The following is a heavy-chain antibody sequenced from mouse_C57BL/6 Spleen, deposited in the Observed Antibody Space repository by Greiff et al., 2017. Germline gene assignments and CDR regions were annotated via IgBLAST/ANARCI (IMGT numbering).Heavy chain of an antibody. CDR2: IHPNSGST. Sequence: QVQLQQPGAELVKPGASVKLSCKASGYTFTSYWMHWVKQRPGQGLEWIGMIHPNSGSTNYNEKFKSKATLTVDKSSSTAYMQLSSLTSEYSAVYYCARALYGSSPDYWGQGTSVTVSS. CDR3: ARALYGSSPDY. CDR1: GYTFTSYW. D-gene: IGHD1-1*01. V-gene: IGHV1-64*01. J-gene: IGHJ4*01.